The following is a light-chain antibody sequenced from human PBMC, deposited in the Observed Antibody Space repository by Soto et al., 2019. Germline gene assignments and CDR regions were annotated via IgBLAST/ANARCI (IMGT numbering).Light chain of an antibody. CDR3: QSYDSSLSGWM. Sequence: QAVVTQPPSVSRAPGQRVTISCTGSSSNIGAGYDVQWYQQVPGTAPKLLIYGYTTRPSGVPDRFSGSKSGTSASLAITGLQAEDEADYYCQSYDSSLSGWMFGGGTQLTVL. CDR1: SSNIGAGYD. CDR2: GYT. V-gene: IGLV1-40*01. J-gene: IGLJ3*02.